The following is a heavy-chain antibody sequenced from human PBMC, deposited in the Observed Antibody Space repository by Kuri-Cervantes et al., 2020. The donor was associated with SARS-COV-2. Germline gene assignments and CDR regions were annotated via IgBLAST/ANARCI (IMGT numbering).Heavy chain of an antibody. CDR3: AKNYDSSGYPDY. CDR2: ISYNGRNR. CDR1: GFTFSNFG. D-gene: IGHD3-22*01. J-gene: IGHJ4*02. Sequence: GGSLRLSCAASGFTFSNFGMHWVRQTPGKGLEWVAIISYNGRNRYFADSVKGRFTISRDNSKNTLYLQMNSLRAEDTAVYYCAKNYDSSGYPDYWGQGTLVTVSS. V-gene: IGHV3-30*18.